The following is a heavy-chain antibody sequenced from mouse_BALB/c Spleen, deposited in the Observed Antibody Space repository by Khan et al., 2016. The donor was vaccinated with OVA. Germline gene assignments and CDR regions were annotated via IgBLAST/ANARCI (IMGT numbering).Heavy chain of an antibody. CDR3: ARGYYGDPFAY. Sequence: EVQLQESGGGLVKPGGSLKLSCAASGFTFSDYYMYWVRQTPEKRLEWLATISDGGSYTYYPDSVKGRCTISRDDAKNNLYLQMSSLKSEDTAMYYCARGYYGDPFAYWGQGTLVTISA. V-gene: IGHV5-4*02. CDR1: GFTFSDYY. CDR2: ISDGGSYT. D-gene: IGHD2-13*01. J-gene: IGHJ3*01.